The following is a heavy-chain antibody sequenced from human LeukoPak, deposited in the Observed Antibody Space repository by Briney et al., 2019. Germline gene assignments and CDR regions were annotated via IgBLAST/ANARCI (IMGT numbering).Heavy chain of an antibody. CDR2: IYKDGSS. CDR1: GFSISYNY. V-gene: IGHV3-66*01. CDR3: ARDDINYGAYVSH. Sequence: GGSLRLSCAASGFSISYNYMSWVRQAPGNGLEWVSTIYKDGSSFYADSVKGRFIFSRDISKNTVFLQMNSLRVEDTAVYYCARDDINYGAYVSHWGQGTLVTVSS. D-gene: IGHD4-17*01. J-gene: IGHJ4*02.